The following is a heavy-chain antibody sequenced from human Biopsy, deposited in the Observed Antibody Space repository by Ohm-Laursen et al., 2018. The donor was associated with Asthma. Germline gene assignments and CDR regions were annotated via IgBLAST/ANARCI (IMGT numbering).Heavy chain of an antibody. CDR1: GFTFDDYA. J-gene: IGHJ4*02. V-gene: IGHV3-9*01. D-gene: IGHD6-13*01. Sequence: SLRLSCAASGFTFDDYAMHWVRQAPGKGLERVSGVSWNSGSIDYADSVKGRFTISRDNAKNSLYLQMNSLRGADTALYYCVKDIRLQLWGFDSWGQGTLVTVSS. CDR3: VKDIRLQLWGFDS. CDR2: VSWNSGSI.